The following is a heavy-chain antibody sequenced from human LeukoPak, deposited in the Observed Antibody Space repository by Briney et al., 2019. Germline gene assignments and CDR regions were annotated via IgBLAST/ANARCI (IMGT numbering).Heavy chain of an antibody. Sequence: GGSLRLSCAASGFTFSSYAMTWVRQAPGKGLEWVAVISYDGSNKYYADSVKGRFTISRDNSKNTLYLQMNSLRAEDTAVYYCARDRYGDYGDFDYWGQGTLVTVSS. CDR1: GFTFSSYA. CDR2: ISYDGSNK. CDR3: ARDRYGDYGDFDY. V-gene: IGHV3-30*04. J-gene: IGHJ4*02. D-gene: IGHD4-17*01.